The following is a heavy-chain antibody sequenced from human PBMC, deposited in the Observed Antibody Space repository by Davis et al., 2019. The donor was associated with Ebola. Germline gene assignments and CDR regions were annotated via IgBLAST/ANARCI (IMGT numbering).Heavy chain of an antibody. Sequence: MPSETLSLTCTVSGGSISSSYWSWIRQAPGKGLEWIGYIYYSGSINYNPSLKSRVTMSVDTSKKQFSLKVSSVTAADTGVYYCARHLSYGGNPGKYYFDYWGQGTLVTVSS. CDR2: IYYSGSI. CDR3: ARHLSYGGNPGKYYFDY. CDR1: GGSISSSY. V-gene: IGHV4-59*08. D-gene: IGHD4-23*01. J-gene: IGHJ4*02.